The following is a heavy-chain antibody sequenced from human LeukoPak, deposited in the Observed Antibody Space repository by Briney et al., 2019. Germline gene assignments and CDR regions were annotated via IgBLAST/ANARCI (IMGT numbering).Heavy chain of an antibody. CDR2: MNPNSGNT. D-gene: IGHD3-16*01. J-gene: IGHJ5*02. V-gene: IGHV1-8*03. CDR3: AREGGSIDWFDP. CDR1: GYTFTSYD. Sequence: RASVKVSCKASGYTFTSYDINWVRQATGKGLEWMGWMNPNSGNTGYAQKFQGRVTITRNTSISTAYMELSSLRSEDTAVYCAREGGSIDWFDPWGQGTLVTVSS.